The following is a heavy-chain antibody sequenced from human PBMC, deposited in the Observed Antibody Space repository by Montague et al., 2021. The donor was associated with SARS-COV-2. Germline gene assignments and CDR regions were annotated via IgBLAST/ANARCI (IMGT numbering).Heavy chain of an antibody. CDR1: GGSGRAYY. CDR3: ARVRYYGSGTTLGMDV. J-gene: IGHJ6*02. D-gene: IGHD3-10*01. Sequence: SETLSLTCAVSGGSGRAYYWSWVRQSPGTGQEGIGDVNHSGSTNYNPYAKSRVAISIDTYKTQFALTLNSETAADTAMYYCARVRYYGSGTTLGMDVWGQGTTVTVSS. CDR2: VNHSGST. V-gene: IGHV4-34*01.